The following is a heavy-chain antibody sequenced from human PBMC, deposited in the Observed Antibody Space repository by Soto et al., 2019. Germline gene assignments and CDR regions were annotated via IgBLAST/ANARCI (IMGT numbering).Heavy chain of an antibody. J-gene: IGHJ4*02. Sequence: GGSLRLSCAVSGFSFTNYAMHWVRLAPGKGQEWVAVISYDGGNIFYADSVKGRFTISRDASKNTLYLQMNSLRGEDTAFYYCARDWVAVSSFYFNTGGQGTPVTFSS. CDR3: ARDWVAVSSFYFNT. CDR2: ISYDGGNI. CDR1: GFSFTNYA. D-gene: IGHD6-19*01. V-gene: IGHV3-30*04.